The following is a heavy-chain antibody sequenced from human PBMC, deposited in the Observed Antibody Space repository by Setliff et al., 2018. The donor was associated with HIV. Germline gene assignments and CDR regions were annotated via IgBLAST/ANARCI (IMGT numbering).Heavy chain of an antibody. Sequence: PSETLSLTCAVNGGSFSGYYWAWIRQPPGKGLEWIGEVSHSGSTDYNSSFKSRVTISVDTSENQFSLRLNSVTAADTAVYYCARYRYYYDSSGYGRWFDPWGQGTLVTVSS. V-gene: IGHV4-34*01. CDR1: GGSFSGYY. D-gene: IGHD3-22*01. CDR2: VSHSGST. J-gene: IGHJ5*02. CDR3: ARYRYYYDSSGYGRWFDP.